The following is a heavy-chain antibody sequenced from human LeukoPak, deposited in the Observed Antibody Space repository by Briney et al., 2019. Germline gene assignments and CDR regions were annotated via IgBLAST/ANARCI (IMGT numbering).Heavy chain of an antibody. CDR1: GGSISSSSYY. D-gene: IGHD3-22*01. V-gene: IGHV4-39*07. J-gene: IGHJ6*03. Sequence: PSETLSLTCTVSGGSISSSSYYWGWIRQPPGKGLEWIGEINHSGSTNYNPSLKSRVTISVDTSKNQFSLKLSSVTAADTAVYYCARGTYYYDSSGYYHYYYYYYMDVWGKGTTVTVSS. CDR2: INHSGST. CDR3: ARGTYYYDSSGYYHYYYYYYMDV.